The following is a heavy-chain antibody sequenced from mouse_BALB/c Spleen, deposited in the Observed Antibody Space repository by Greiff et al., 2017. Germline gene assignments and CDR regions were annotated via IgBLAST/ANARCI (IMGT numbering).Heavy chain of an antibody. V-gene: IGHV1-12*01. Sequence: QVQLQQPGAELVKPGASVKMSCKASGYTFTSYNMHWVKQTPGQGLEWIGAIYPGNGDTSYNQKFKGKATLTADKSSSTAYMQLSSLTSEDSAVYYCARSAIHTNYYAMDYWGQGTSVTVSS. D-gene: IGHD5-1-1*01. CDR3: ARSAIHTNYYAMDY. CDR1: GYTFTSYN. CDR2: IYPGNGDT. J-gene: IGHJ4*01.